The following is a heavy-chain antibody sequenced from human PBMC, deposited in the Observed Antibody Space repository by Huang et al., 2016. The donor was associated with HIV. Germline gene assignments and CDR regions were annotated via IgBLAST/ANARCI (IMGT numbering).Heavy chain of an antibody. CDR2: ISYNGGNE. V-gene: IGHV3-30*04. J-gene: IGHJ4*02. D-gene: IGHD4-4*01. Sequence: QVKLVESGGGVVQPGISLRLSCAASGFTFRTYTFHWVRQAPGKGQEWVAGISYNGGNEFYADYVKGRVTISRDNSKITVYLEVSSPRPEDSAVYYCTREFTTSVQFFDLWGQGTLVTVSS. CDR3: TREFTTSVQFFDL. CDR1: GFTFRTYT.